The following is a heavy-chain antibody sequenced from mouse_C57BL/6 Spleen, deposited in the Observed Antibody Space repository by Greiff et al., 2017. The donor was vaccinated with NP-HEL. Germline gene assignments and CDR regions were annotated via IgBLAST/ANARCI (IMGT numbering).Heavy chain of an antibody. D-gene: IGHD2-5*01. V-gene: IGHV3-6*01. CDR3: AREHSNYLAY. CDR2: ISYDGSN. CDR1: GYSITSGYY. Sequence: DSGPGLVKPSQSLSLTCSVTGYSITSGYYWNWIRQFPGNKLEWMGYISYDGSNNYNPSLKNRISITRDTSKNQFFLKLNSVTTEDTATYYCAREHSNYLAYWGQGTLVTVSA. J-gene: IGHJ3*01.